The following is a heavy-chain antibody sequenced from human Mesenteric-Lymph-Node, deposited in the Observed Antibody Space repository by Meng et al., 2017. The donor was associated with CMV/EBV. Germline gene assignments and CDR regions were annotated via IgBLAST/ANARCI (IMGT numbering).Heavy chain of an antibody. J-gene: IGHJ4*02. V-gene: IGHV3-30*04. CDR3: TRESGASGDFDY. CDR1: GFTFSTYT. D-gene: IGHD7-27*01. Sequence: GGSLRLSCAASGFTFSTYTMHWVRRVPGKGLQWVAFSSSDDKKRYYADSVKGRFTISRDNSKNTLYIQINNLRIEDTAIYYCTRESGASGDFDYWGQGTLVTVSS. CDR2: SSSDDKKR.